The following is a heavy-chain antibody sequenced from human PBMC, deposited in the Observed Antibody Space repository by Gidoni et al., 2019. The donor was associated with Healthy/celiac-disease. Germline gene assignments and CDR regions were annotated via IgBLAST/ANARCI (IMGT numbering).Heavy chain of an antibody. D-gene: IGHD5-18*01. Sequence: QVQLVESGGGLVKPGGSLRLSCAASGFPFSDYYMSWIRQAPGKGLEWVSYISSSSSYTNYADSVKGRFTISRDNAKNSLYLQMNSLRAEDTAVYYCVRRGYSYGSFDYWGQGTLVTVSS. V-gene: IGHV3-11*06. CDR1: GFPFSDYY. J-gene: IGHJ4*02. CDR3: VRRGYSYGSFDY. CDR2: ISSSSSYT.